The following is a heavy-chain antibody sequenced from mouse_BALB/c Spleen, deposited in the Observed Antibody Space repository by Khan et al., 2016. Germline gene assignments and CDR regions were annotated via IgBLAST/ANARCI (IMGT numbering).Heavy chain of an antibody. Sequence: EVQLQESGPGLVKPSQSLSLTCTVTGYSITSDYAWNWIRQFPGNKLEWMGYISYSGSTSYNPSLKSRISITRDTSKNPFFLQLNSVTTEDTATYYCARSYYGSGYYYAMDYWGQGTSVTVSS. J-gene: IGHJ4*01. D-gene: IGHD1-1*01. CDR2: ISYSGST. V-gene: IGHV3-2*02. CDR1: GYSITSDYA. CDR3: ARSYYGSGYYYAMDY.